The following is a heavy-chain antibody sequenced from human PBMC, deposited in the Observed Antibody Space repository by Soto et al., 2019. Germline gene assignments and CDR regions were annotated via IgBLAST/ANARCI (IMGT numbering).Heavy chain of an antibody. V-gene: IGHV1-18*01. CDR1: GYTFTTYG. J-gene: IGHJ4*02. CDR2: IGAYNGNT. CDR3: ATGPEDSESYGSYIYY. Sequence: ASVKVSCKASGYTFTTYGISWLRQAPGQGLEWMGWIGAYNGNTNYAQKLQGRVTMTTDTSTNTAYMELSSLRSDDTAVYYCATGPEDSESYGSYIYYWGQGTLVTVSS. D-gene: IGHD1-26*01.